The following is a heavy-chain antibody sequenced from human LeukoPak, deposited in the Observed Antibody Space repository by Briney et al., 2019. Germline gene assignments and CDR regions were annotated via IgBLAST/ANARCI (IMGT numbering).Heavy chain of an antibody. CDR2: IKQDGSEK. CDR1: GFTFSSYA. D-gene: IGHD3-10*01. CDR3: ARAADGSGSYYTLLFYYYYYGMDV. J-gene: IGHJ6*02. V-gene: IGHV3-7*01. Sequence: GGSLRLSCAASGFTFSSYAMSWVRQAPGKGLEWVANIKQDGSEKYYVDSVKGRFTISRDNAKNSLYLQMNSLRAEDTAVYYCARAADGSGSYYTLLFYYYYYGMDVGGQGTTVTVSS.